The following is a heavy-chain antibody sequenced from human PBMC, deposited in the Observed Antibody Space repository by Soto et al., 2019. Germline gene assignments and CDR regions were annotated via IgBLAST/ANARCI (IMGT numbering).Heavy chain of an antibody. CDR1: GGTFSSYA. Sequence: SVKVSCKASGGTFSSYAISWVRQAPGQGLEWMGGIIPIFGTANYAQKFQGRVTITADESTSTAYMEPSSLRSEDTAVYYCARVRYYYGSGSRYYFDYWGQGTLVTVSS. J-gene: IGHJ4*02. CDR3: ARVRYYYGSGSRYYFDY. D-gene: IGHD3-10*01. CDR2: IIPIFGTA. V-gene: IGHV1-69*13.